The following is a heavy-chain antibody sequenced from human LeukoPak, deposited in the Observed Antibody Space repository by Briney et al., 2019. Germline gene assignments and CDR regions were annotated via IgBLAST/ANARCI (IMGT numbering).Heavy chain of an antibody. J-gene: IGHJ5*01. Sequence: GGSLILSCATSGFTFSSYTMSWARPAPGKGLDWVSSIRSGSGYIKYADSVKGRFTISRDNAENSVFLQMSSLRVDDTPLYYCVRGWFDFWGQGTPVTVSS. CDR3: VRGWFDF. CDR1: GFTFSSYT. CDR2: IRSGSGYI. V-gene: IGHV3-21*01.